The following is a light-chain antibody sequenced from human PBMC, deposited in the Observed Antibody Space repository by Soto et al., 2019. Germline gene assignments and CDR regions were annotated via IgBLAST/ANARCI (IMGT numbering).Light chain of an antibody. J-gene: IGKJ1*01. CDR1: QSIDTW. Sequence: DIQMTQSPSTLSASVGDRVTITCRASQSIDTWLAWHQQKPGQAPKLLISKASSLESGVPSRFRGSGSGTEFTLTISSLQDDDSATYYCQQYNSYRAFGQGTKVEI. V-gene: IGKV1-5*03. CDR3: QQYNSYRA. CDR2: KAS.